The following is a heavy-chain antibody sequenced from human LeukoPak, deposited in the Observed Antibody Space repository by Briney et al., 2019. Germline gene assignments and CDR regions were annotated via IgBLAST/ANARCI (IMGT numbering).Heavy chain of an antibody. CDR1: GGSISSYY. J-gene: IGHJ4*02. D-gene: IGHD2-2*01. CDR2: IYYSGST. CDR3: ARSESRYLGYCSSTSCFDY. V-gene: IGHV4-59*01. Sequence: SETLSLTCTVSGGSISSYYWSWIRQPPGKGLEWIGYIYYSGSTNYNPSLKRGVTISVDTSKTQFSLKLSSVTAADTAVYYCARSESRYLGYCSSTSCFDYWGQGTLVTVSS.